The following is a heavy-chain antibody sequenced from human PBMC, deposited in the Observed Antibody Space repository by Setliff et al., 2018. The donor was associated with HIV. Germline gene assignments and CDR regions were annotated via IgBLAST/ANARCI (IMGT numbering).Heavy chain of an antibody. V-gene: IGHV4-59*01. CDR1: GDSIRNDY. J-gene: IGHJ4*02. CDR3: ARGHEWLRN. D-gene: IGHD5-12*01. CDR2: IPYTGGT. Sequence: PSETLSLTCTVSGDSIRNDYWTWIRQSPEKGLEWIAYIPYTGGTNYNPSLKSRVTLSLDASKNQISLKLRSVIAADTAMYYCARGHEWLRNWGQGTLVTVS.